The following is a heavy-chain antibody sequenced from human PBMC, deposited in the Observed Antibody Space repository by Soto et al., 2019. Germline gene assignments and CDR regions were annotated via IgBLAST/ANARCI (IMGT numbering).Heavy chain of an antibody. J-gene: IGHJ4*02. CDR1: GFTFSSYA. D-gene: IGHD6-6*01. V-gene: IGHV3-30-3*01. CDR2: ISYDGSNK. CDR3: ARDGLAARHFDY. Sequence: PGGSLRLSCAASGFTFSSYAMHWVRQAPGKGLEWVAVISYDGSNKYYADSVKGRFTISRDNSKNTLYLQMNSLRAEDTAVYYCARDGLAARHFDYWGQGTLVTVSS.